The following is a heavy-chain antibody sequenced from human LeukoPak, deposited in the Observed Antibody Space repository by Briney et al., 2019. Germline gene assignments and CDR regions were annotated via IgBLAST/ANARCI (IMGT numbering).Heavy chain of an antibody. Sequence: PGRSLRLSCAASGFTFSHYWMAWVRQAPGKGLEWVAIIRPDANDGSYVDSVKGRFTISRDNAKNSLYLQLNSLRAEDTAVYFCARADWGSIDYWGQGALVTASS. D-gene: IGHD7-27*01. V-gene: IGHV3-7*01. CDR2: IRPDANDG. CDR1: GFTFSHYW. J-gene: IGHJ4*02. CDR3: ARADWGSIDY.